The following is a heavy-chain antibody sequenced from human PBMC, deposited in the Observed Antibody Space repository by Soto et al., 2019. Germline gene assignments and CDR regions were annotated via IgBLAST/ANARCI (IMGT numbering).Heavy chain of an antibody. CDR1: GDTFTRHG. CDR2: INAGNGNT. J-gene: IGHJ6*02. D-gene: IGHD3-10*01. Sequence: ASVKVSCKASGDTFTRHGFSWVRQAPGQRLEWMGWINAGNGNTKYSQKFQGRVTITRDTSASTAYMELSSLRSEDTAVYYCARVLLWFGELLPEYGMDVWGQGTTVTVSS. V-gene: IGHV1-3*01. CDR3: ARVLLWFGELLPEYGMDV.